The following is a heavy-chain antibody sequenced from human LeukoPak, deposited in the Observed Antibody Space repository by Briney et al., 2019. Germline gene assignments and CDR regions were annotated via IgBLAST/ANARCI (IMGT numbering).Heavy chain of an antibody. CDR1: GFTFSSYG. CDR2: IRYDGSNK. D-gene: IGHD2-2*01. CDR3: AKDLIVVVPAAIRIFEEYYYYYMDV. V-gene: IGHV3-30*02. J-gene: IGHJ6*03. Sequence: GGSLRLSCAASGFTFSSYGMHWVRQAPGKGLGWVAFIRYDGSNKYYADSVKGRFTISRDNSKDTLYLQMNSLRAEDTAVYYCAKDLIVVVPAAIRIFEEYYYYYMDVWGKGTTVTVSS.